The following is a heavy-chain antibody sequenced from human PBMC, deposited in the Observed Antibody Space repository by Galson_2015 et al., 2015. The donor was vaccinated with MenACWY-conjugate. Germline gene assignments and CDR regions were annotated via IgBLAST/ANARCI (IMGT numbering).Heavy chain of an antibody. Sequence: SLRLSCAASGFMFSTYGMHWVRQAPGKGLEWVAAILYDGSSQYYADSVKGRFAISRDNSKNTLYLQMNSLRAEDTAVYYCAKVSTPSSWNNYYYGMDVWGQGTTVTVSS. CDR3: AKVSTPSSWNNYYYGMDV. J-gene: IGHJ6*02. CDR1: GFMFSTYG. CDR2: ILYDGSSQ. D-gene: IGHD6-13*01. V-gene: IGHV3-30*18.